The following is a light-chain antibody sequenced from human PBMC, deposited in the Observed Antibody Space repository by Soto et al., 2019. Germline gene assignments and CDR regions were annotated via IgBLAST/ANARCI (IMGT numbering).Light chain of an antibody. V-gene: IGLV2-8*01. Sequence: QSALTQPPSASGSPGQSVTIYCTGTSSDIGGYNYVSWYQQHPGKAPKLMIYEVTKRPSVVPDRFSGSKSGNMASLTVSGLQAEDDADYYCSSYAGSNNFVVFGGGTKLTVL. CDR1: SSDIGGYNY. J-gene: IGLJ2*01. CDR3: SSYAGSNNFVV. CDR2: EVT.